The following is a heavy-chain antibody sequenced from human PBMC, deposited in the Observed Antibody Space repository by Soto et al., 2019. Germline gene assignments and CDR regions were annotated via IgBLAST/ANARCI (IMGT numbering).Heavy chain of an antibody. CDR1: GFTFSTYA. CDR2: ISAGGGST. J-gene: IGHJ3*02. D-gene: IGHD4-17*01. CDR3: AHPRGYGVFDAYDI. V-gene: IGHV3-23*01. Sequence: GGSLRLSCAASGFTFSTYAMSWVRQAPGKGLEWVSAISAGGGSTYCTDSVKGRFTISRDNSINTLYLQMISLRTEDTAVYYCAHPRGYGVFDAYDIWGQGAMVTVSS.